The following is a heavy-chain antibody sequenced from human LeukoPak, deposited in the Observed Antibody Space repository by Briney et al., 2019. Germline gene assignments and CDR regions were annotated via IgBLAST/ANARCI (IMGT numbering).Heavy chain of an antibody. CDR2: ICDSGRTI. CDR1: RFTFSVYY. D-gene: IGHD3-22*01. Sequence: GGSLRLSCAASRFTFSVYYMSWIRQAPGKGLEWVSYICDSGRTIYYADSVKGRFTISRDNAKNSVYLQMNNLGAEDTTVYYCARDRLGDYDHSGYYDKWGQGTLVTVSS. J-gene: IGHJ4*02. V-gene: IGHV3-11*01. CDR3: ARDRLGDYDHSGYYDK.